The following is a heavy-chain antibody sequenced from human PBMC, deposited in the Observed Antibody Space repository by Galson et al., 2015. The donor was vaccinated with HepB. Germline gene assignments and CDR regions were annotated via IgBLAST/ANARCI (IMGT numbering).Heavy chain of an antibody. CDR3: AALGVALNAFDI. D-gene: IGHD2-8*01. Sequence: VKVSCTASGFTFTSSAVQWVRQARGQRLEWIGWIVVGSGNTNYAQKFQERVTITRDMSTSTAYMELSSLRSEDTAVYYCAALGVALNAFDIWGQGTMVTVSS. V-gene: IGHV1-58*01. CDR2: IVVGSGNT. CDR1: GFTFTSSA. J-gene: IGHJ3*02.